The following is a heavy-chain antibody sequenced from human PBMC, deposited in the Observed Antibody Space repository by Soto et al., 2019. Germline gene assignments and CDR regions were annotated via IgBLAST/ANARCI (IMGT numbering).Heavy chain of an antibody. J-gene: IGHJ5*02. D-gene: IGHD3-3*01. Sequence: SETLSLTCTVSGGSISSSSYYWGWIRQPPGKGLEWIGNIYYSGSTYYNPSLKSRVTISVDTSKNQFSLKLSSVTAADTAVYYCARAFGVVTPNWFDPWGQGTLVTVSS. CDR2: IYYSGST. CDR3: ARAFGVVTPNWFDP. CDR1: GGSISSSSYY. V-gene: IGHV4-39*07.